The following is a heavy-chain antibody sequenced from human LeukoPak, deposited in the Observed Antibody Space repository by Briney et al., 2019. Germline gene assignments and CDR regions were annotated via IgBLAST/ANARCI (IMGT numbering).Heavy chain of an antibody. V-gene: IGHV4-34*01. J-gene: IGHJ4*02. CDR3: ARGLTYYYDSSGLFLIDY. CDR1: GGSFSGYY. CDR2: INHSGST. D-gene: IGHD3-22*01. Sequence: SETLSLTCAVYGGSFSGYYWSWIRQPPGKGLEWIGEINHSGSTNYNPSLKSRVTISVDTSKNQFSLKLSSVTAADTAVYYCARGLTYYYDSSGLFLIDYWGQGTLVTVSS.